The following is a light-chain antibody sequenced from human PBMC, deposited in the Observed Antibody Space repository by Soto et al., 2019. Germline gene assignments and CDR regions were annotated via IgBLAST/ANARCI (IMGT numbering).Light chain of an antibody. CDR1: SSDVGGYNY. CDR3: SSYTSSSTGV. V-gene: IGLV2-14*01. Sequence: QSVLTQPASVSGSPGQSITISCTGTSSDVGGYNYVSWYQQHPGKAPKLMIYEVSNRPSGVSNRFSGSNSGNTASLTISGLHAEDVADYYCSSYTSSSTGVCVGGTKLTVL. J-gene: IGLJ3*02. CDR2: EVS.